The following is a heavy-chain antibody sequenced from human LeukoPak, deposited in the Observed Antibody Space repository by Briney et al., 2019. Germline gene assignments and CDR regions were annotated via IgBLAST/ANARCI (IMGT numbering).Heavy chain of an antibody. Sequence: SETLSLTCTVSGGSISSYYWSWIRQPPGKGLEWIGYIYYSGSTNYNPSLKSRVTISVDTSKNQFSLKLSSVTAADTAVYYCARASQKAVIDYWGQGTLVTVSS. V-gene: IGHV4-59*08. CDR3: ARASQKAVIDY. J-gene: IGHJ4*02. CDR2: IYYSGST. D-gene: IGHD6-19*01. CDR1: GGSISSYY.